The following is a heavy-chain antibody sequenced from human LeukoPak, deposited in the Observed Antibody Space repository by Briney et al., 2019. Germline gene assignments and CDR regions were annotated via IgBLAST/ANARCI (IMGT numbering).Heavy chain of an antibody. D-gene: IGHD3-10*01. Sequence: PGGSLRLSCAASGFTFSSYAMHWVRQAPGKGLEYVSAISSNGGSTYYANSVKGRFTISRDNSKNTLYLQMGSLGAEDMAVYYCARGSTMVRGVIGFDYWGQGTLVTVSS. V-gene: IGHV3-64*01. CDR3: ARGSTMVRGVIGFDY. CDR2: ISSNGGST. J-gene: IGHJ4*02. CDR1: GFTFSSYA.